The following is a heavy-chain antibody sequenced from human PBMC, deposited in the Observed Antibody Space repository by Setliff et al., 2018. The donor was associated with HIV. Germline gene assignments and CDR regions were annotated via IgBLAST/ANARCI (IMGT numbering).Heavy chain of an antibody. Sequence: ASVKVSCKASGYTFTGYYMHWVRQAPGQELEWVGWITPKSGGTNFAQKFQGRVTMTRDTSISTAYMELNSLRSDDTAVYYCARDAAYSSSSAYFDYWGQGTLVTVSS. J-gene: IGHJ4*02. D-gene: IGHD6-6*01. CDR3: ARDAAYSSSSAYFDY. CDR2: ITPKSGGT. V-gene: IGHV1-2*02. CDR1: GYTFTGYY.